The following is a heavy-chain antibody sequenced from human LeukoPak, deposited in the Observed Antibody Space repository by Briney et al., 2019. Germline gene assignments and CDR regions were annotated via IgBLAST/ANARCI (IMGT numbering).Heavy chain of an antibody. CDR3: AKDSIAVSGSFHYFDY. D-gene: IGHD6-19*01. Sequence: TGGPLTLLCTASGFIFSSHPMSGPRQAPGEGLEWVSAYCCRGGRTYYADSVKGRLTISRDNSKNTLNLQMNSLRAEDTAVYDCAKDSIAVSGSFHYFDYWGQGTLVTVSS. J-gene: IGHJ4*02. CDR1: GFIFSSHP. CDR2: YCCRGGRT. V-gene: IGHV3-23*01.